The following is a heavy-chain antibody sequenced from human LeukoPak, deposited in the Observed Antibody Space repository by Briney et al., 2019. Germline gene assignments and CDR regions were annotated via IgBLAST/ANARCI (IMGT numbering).Heavy chain of an antibody. J-gene: IGHJ4*02. CDR1: GGSISSYY. Sequence: SETLSLTCTVSGGSISSYYWSWIRQPPGKGLEWIGYIYYSGSTNYNPSLKSRVTMSVDTSKNQFSLKLSSVTAADTAVYYCAREVFGVVNHFDYWGQGTLVTVSS. CDR3: AREVFGVVNHFDY. CDR2: IYYSGST. V-gene: IGHV4-59*01. D-gene: IGHD3-3*01.